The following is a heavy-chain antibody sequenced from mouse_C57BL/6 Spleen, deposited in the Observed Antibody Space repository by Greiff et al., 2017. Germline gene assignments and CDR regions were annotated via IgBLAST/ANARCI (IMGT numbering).Heavy chain of an antibody. V-gene: IGHV1-64*01. CDR1: GYTFTSYW. CDR3: SRDTAVVATGGAWFAY. J-gene: IGHJ3*01. CDR2: IHPNSGST. Sequence: VQLQQPGAELVKPGASVKLSCKASGYTFTSYWMHWVKQRPGQGLEWIGMIHPNSGSTNYNEKFKSKATLTVDKSSSTAYMQLSSLTSEDSAVYYCSRDTAVVATGGAWFAYWGQGTLVTVSA. D-gene: IGHD1-1*01.